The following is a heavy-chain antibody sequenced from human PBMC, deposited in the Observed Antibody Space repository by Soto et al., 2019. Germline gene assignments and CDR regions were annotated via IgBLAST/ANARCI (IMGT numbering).Heavy chain of an antibody. J-gene: IGHJ6*03. D-gene: IGHD6-6*01. CDR3: AKGSSVVHHMAV. V-gene: IGHV3-23*01. CDR1: GFTFSDYA. CDR2: VSATAIET. Sequence: EERLLESGGALVQPGGSLRLSCAGFGFTFSDYAMTWVRQAPGKGLEWVSFVSATAIETYSSDSVKGRFTISRDHSNNSLFLQMDNLRGEDSATYYCAKGSSVVHHMAVWGKGTTVTVSS.